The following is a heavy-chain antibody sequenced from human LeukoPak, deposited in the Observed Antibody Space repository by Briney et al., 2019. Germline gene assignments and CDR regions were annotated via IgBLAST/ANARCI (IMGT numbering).Heavy chain of an antibody. J-gene: IGHJ3*02. Sequence: PSETLSLTCSVSGASISSYYWSWIRQPPGKRLEWIGYIYYSGSSNYNPSLKSRVTISKDMSKNQFSLRLTSVTAADTAVYYCARVGGAPLGAFDIWGQGTLVSVSS. D-gene: IGHD3-16*01. CDR1: GASISSYY. V-gene: IGHV4-59*01. CDR2: IYYSGSS. CDR3: ARVGGAPLGAFDI.